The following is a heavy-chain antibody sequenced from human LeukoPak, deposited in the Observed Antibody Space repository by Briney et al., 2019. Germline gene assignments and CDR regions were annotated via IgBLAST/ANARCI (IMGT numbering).Heavy chain of an antibody. J-gene: IGHJ4*02. CDR3: AREAQYSNSWYLDY. Sequence: ASETLSLTCTVSGGSIDTYYWTWIRQSPGKGREWIAYINHSGNMNFNPSLRSRVTISVDTSKNQFSLKLSSVTAADTAAYYCAREAQYSNSWYLDYWGQGTLVTVSS. CDR1: GGSIDTYY. CDR2: INHSGNM. D-gene: IGHD6-13*01. V-gene: IGHV4-59*01.